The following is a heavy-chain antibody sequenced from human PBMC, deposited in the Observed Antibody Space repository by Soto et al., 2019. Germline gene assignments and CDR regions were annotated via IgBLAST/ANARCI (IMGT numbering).Heavy chain of an antibody. CDR1: GDSISSSSYY. CDR2: IHGNGGT. Sequence: QLQLEESGPGLVKSSETLSLTCSVSGDSISSSSYYWGWIRQSPGEGLEWIGNIHGNGGTQYNPSLTSLFIISVDTSANQFSLRLTSVTAADTAVYYCASRYGPSEFDHWGQGSLVTVSS. J-gene: IGHJ4*02. D-gene: IGHD3-9*01. CDR3: ASRYGPSEFDH. V-gene: IGHV4-39*01.